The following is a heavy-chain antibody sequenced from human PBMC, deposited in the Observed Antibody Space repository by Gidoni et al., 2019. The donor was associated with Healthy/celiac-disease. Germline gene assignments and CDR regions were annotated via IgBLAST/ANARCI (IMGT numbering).Heavy chain of an antibody. V-gene: IGHV3-11*06. CDR1: GFTFSDYY. Sequence: QVQLVESGGGWVKPGGSLRLSCAASGFTFSDYYLSWIRQAPGKGLALVSYISSSSSYTNYADSVKGRFPISRDNAKNSLYLQMTSLRAEDTAVYYCAREGGSGSYGNWFDPWGQGTLVTVSS. CDR2: ISSSSSYT. J-gene: IGHJ5*02. CDR3: AREGGSGSYGNWFDP. D-gene: IGHD3-10*01.